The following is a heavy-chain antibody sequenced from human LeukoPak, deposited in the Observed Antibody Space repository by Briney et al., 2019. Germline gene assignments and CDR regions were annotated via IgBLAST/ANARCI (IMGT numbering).Heavy chain of an antibody. CDR3: ARVRDVTGLLY. V-gene: IGHV1-2*02. CDR2: INPKSGDT. D-gene: IGHD1-14*01. Sequence: ASVKVSCKASGYTFTDYFLHWVRQAPGRGLEWMAWINPKSGDTKYTQNLQGRVTVTRDTSISTLSMELSRLISDDTAVHYCARVRDVTGLLYWGQGTLVTVSS. J-gene: IGHJ4*02. CDR1: GYTFTDYF.